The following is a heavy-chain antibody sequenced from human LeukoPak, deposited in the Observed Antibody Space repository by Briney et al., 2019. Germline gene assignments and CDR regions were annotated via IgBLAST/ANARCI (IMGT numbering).Heavy chain of an antibody. CDR1: GGSFSGYY. CDR3: ARGWGRSYFGYFDY. J-gene: IGHJ4*02. CDR2: INHSGST. D-gene: IGHD1-26*01. Sequence: SETLSLTCAVYGGSFSGYYWSWIRQPPGKGLEWIGEINHSGSTNYNPSLKSRVTISVDTSKNQFSLKLSSVTAADTAVYYCARGWGRSYFGYFDYWGQGTLVTVSS. V-gene: IGHV4-34*01.